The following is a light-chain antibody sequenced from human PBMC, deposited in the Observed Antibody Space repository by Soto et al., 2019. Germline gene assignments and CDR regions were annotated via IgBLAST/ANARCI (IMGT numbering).Light chain of an antibody. Sequence: EIVMTQSPATLSVSPGERATLSCRASQSVSTNYLAWYQQRPGQAPTLLIYAASNRATGIPDRFSGSGSGTDFTLTISRLEPEDFAVYYCQQRSNWPPLTFGGGTKVAIK. CDR3: QQRSNWPPLT. CDR1: QSVSTNY. J-gene: IGKJ4*01. CDR2: AAS. V-gene: IGKV3D-20*02.